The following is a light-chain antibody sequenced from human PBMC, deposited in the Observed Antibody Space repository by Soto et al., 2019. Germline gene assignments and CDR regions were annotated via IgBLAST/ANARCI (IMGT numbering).Light chain of an antibody. CDR1: SSDVGGYNY. V-gene: IGLV2-14*01. J-gene: IGLJ1*01. CDR2: EVS. Sequence: SVLAQPASVSGSPGRSITISCTGSSSDVGGYNYVSWYQQHPGKAPQLMIYEVSNRPSGVSNRFSGSKSGNTASLTISGLQTEDEADYYGSSYKSTSSTFVFGGGIKVTGL. CDR3: SSYKSTSSTFV.